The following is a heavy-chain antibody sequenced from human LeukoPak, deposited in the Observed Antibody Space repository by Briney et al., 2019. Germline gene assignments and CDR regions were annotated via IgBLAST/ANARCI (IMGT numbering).Heavy chain of an antibody. CDR3: TSGSYYYPDY. CDR2: IYYSVTT. V-gene: IGHV4-39*01. Sequence: PSETLSLTCTVSGGSISGSSDYWGWIRQPPGKRLEWIVNIYYSVTTYYSPSRKSRVTISVDTPKNQFSLNLSSVTAADTAVYSCTSGSYYYPDYWGQGTLVTVSS. J-gene: IGHJ4*02. CDR1: GGSISGSSDY. D-gene: IGHD1-26*01.